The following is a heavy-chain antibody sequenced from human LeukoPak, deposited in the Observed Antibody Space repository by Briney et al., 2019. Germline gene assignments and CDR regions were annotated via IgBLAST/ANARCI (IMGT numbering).Heavy chain of an antibody. V-gene: IGHV3-11*04. CDR1: GFTFSDYY. Sequence: GGSLRLSCAASGFTFSDYYMSWIRQAPGKGLEWVSYISSSGSTIYYADSVKGRFTISRDNAKNSLYLQMNSLRAEDTAVYYCARDHIVVVPAQDAFDIWGQGTMVTVSS. J-gene: IGHJ3*02. D-gene: IGHD2-2*01. CDR2: ISSSGSTI. CDR3: ARDHIVVVPAQDAFDI.